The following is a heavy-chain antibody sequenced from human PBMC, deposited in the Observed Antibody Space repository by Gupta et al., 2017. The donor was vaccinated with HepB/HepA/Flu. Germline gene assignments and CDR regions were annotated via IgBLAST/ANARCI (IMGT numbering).Heavy chain of an antibody. Sequence: QPPGKGLEWIGELYHSGSTNYKPSLTSRVTISVDKSKNQFSLKLSSVTAADTAVYYCARRTYGDYGLRNWYFDLWGRGTLVTVSS. D-gene: IGHD4-17*01. CDR2: LYHSGST. V-gene: IGHV4-4*02. J-gene: IGHJ2*01. CDR3: ARRTYGDYGLRNWYFDL.